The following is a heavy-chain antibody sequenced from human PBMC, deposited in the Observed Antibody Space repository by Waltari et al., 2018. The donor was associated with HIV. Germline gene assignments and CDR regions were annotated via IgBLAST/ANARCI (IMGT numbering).Heavy chain of an antibody. CDR3: ARPNVLSVFGVLSPFDY. Sequence: HVQLVQSGAELKQPGASMKVSCKASAYAFTDFYIHWVRLAPGLGLEWIGWINPKNGDTRYGRDFQGRVIMTRDTSINTAYMELSSLTSDDSAVYYCARPNVLSVFGVLSPFDYWGQGTLINVSS. CDR1: AYAFTDFY. D-gene: IGHD3-3*01. CDR2: INPKNGDT. J-gene: IGHJ4*02. V-gene: IGHV1-2*02.